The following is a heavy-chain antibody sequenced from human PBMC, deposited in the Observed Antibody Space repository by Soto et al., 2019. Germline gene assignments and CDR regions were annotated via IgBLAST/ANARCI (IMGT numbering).Heavy chain of an antibody. D-gene: IGHD3-9*01. CDR3: ARGRRYYDILTGYYNVGSWFDP. Sequence: SETLSLTCAVSCGSISSGGYSWSWIRQPPGKGLEWIGYIYHSGSTYYNPSLKSRVTISVDRSKNQFSLKLSSVTAADTAVYYCARGRRYYDILTGYYNVGSWFDPWGQGTLVTVSS. V-gene: IGHV4-30-2*01. CDR1: CGSISSGGYS. CDR2: IYHSGST. J-gene: IGHJ5*02.